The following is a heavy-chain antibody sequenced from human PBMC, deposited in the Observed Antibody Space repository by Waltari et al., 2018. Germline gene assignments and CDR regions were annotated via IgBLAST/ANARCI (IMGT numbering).Heavy chain of an antibody. Sequence: DVQLVASGGGLVQPGGYLRLACAVSGFSVNDNYMAWVHQAPGEPLWWVSLIYAVGSTYYAASVNGRFTILRDKSRNILSLHMGSVRVEDTALYYCAGGHGEFLNYWGHGTLVTVSS. CDR3: AGGHGEFLNY. CDR1: GFSVNDNY. D-gene: IGHD3-10*01. J-gene: IGHJ4*01. V-gene: IGHV3-53*01. CDR2: IYAVGST.